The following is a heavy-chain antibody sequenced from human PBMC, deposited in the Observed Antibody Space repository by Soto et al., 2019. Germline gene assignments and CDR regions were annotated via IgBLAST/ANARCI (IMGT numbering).Heavy chain of an antibody. CDR2: ITHGGST. CDR3: ARGRLFLTTSGLAITYFDY. D-gene: IGHD3-3*01. Sequence: SETLSLTCAVYRGSLSGYYYSWIRQSPGKALEWIGEITHGGSTTYSPSLKSRVTMSLDTSKNQFSLNMTSMTAADTAVYYCARGRLFLTTSGLAITYFDYWGQGTLVTVSS. J-gene: IGHJ4*02. V-gene: IGHV4-34*01. CDR1: RGSLSGYY.